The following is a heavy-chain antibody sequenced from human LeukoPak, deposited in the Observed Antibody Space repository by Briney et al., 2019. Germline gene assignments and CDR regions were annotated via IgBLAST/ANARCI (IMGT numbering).Heavy chain of an antibody. V-gene: IGHV4-34*01. CDR2: INHSGST. D-gene: IGHD4-17*01. CDR3: ARGSTVGKHYYFDY. CDR1: GGSFSGYY. J-gene: IGHJ4*02. Sequence: PSETLSLTCAVYGGSFSGYYWSWIRQPLGKGLEWIGEINHSGSTNYNPSIKSRVTISVDTSKNQFSLKLSSVTAADTAVYYCARGSTVGKHYYFDYWGQGTLVTVSS.